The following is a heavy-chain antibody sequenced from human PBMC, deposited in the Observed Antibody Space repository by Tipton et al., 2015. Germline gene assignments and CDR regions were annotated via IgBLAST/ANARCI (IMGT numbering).Heavy chain of an antibody. CDR3: ARGGGDDFMWGSSRVDS. V-gene: IGHV4-30-4*01. CDR2: ISYNGST. D-gene: IGHD3-16*02. J-gene: IGHJ5*01. CDR1: VVSITTGDYY. Sequence: TLSLTCTVSVVSITTGDYYWSWIRQHPGKGLEWIGHISYNGSTCYNPSLQSRLTTSIDTSKNQFSLNLTSVTAADTAMYYCARGGGDDFMWGSSRVDSRGQGILVTVSS.